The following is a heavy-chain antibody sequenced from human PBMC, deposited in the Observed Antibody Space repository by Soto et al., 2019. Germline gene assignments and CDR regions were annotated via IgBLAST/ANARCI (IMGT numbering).Heavy chain of an antibody. Sequence: GGSLRLSCAASGFTFSSYAMSWVRQAPGKGLEWVSAISGSGGSTYYADSVKGRFTISRDNSKNTLYLQMNSLRAEDTAVYYCAKATPVLRFLEWLSLFDYWGQGTLVTVSS. J-gene: IGHJ4*02. V-gene: IGHV3-23*01. CDR3: AKATPVLRFLEWLSLFDY. D-gene: IGHD3-3*01. CDR2: ISGSGGST. CDR1: GFTFSSYA.